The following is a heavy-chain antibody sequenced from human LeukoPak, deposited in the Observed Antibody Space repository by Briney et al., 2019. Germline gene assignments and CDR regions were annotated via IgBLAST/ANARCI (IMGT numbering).Heavy chain of an antibody. Sequence: SVKVSCKASGGTFSSYAISWVRQAPGQGLEWMGGIIPIFGTANYAQKFQGRVTITADESTSTAYMELSSLRSEDTAVYYCARDPYRGYDSHYFDYWGQGTLVTVSS. V-gene: IGHV1-69*13. CDR1: GGTFSSYA. CDR3: ARDPYRGYDSHYFDY. J-gene: IGHJ4*02. D-gene: IGHD5-12*01. CDR2: IIPIFGTA.